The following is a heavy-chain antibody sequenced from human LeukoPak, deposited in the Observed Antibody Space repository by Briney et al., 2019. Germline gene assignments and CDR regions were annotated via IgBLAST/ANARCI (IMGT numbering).Heavy chain of an antibody. CDR1: GFTFSSYS. J-gene: IGHJ4*02. CDR3: ARVSGQNIVVVPALDYYFDY. CDR2: ISSSSSYI. Sequence: GGSLRLSCAASGFTFSSYSMNWVRQAPGKGLEWVSSISSSSSYIYYADSVKGRFTISRDNAKNSLYLQMNSLSAEDTAVYYCARVSGQNIVVVPALDYYFDYWGQGTLVTVSS. D-gene: IGHD2-2*01. V-gene: IGHV3-21*01.